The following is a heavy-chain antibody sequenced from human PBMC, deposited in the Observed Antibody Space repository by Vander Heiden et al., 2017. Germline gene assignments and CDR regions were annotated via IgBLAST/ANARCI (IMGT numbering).Heavy chain of an antibody. CDR2: IKKKSVGGTA. CDR3: STGYSVAVAATSRT. V-gene: IGHV3-15*01. Sequence: EVQLVESGGGFVKPGGSLRLSCAVSGFTFTNARLSWVRQAPGKGLEWVGRIKKKSVGGTADYAAVVKGRFTISRDDSKNMLYLQMYGLKTEDTAVYYCSTGYSVAVAATSRTWGPGTLVTVSS. CDR1: GFTFTNAR. J-gene: IGHJ4*02. D-gene: IGHD2-15*01.